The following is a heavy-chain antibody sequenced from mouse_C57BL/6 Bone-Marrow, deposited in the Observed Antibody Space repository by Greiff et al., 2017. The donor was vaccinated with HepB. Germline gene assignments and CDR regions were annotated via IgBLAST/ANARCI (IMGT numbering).Heavy chain of an antibody. CDR3: ARHGGVTSPFAY. J-gene: IGHJ3*01. V-gene: IGHV2-6-1*01. CDR1: GFSLTSYG. Sequence: QVQLKESGPGLVAPSQSLSITCTVSGFSLTSYGVHWVRQPPGKGLEWLVVIWSDGSTTYNSALKSRLSISKDKSKSQVFLKMNSLQTDDTAMYYCARHGGVTSPFAYSGQGTLVTVSA. CDR2: IWSDGST. D-gene: IGHD2-3*01.